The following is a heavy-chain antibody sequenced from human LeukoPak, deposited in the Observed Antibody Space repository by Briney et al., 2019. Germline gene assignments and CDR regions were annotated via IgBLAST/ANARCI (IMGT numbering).Heavy chain of an antibody. Sequence: PSETLSLTCAVYGGSFSGYYWSWIRQPPGKGLEWIGEINHSGSTNYNPSLKSRVTISVDTSKNQFSLKLGSVTAADTAVYYCARGMEYYDFWSGYYTGPYYFDYWGQGTLVTVSS. CDR3: ARGMEYYDFWSGYYTGPYYFDY. J-gene: IGHJ4*02. CDR1: GGSFSGYY. CDR2: INHSGST. V-gene: IGHV4-34*01. D-gene: IGHD3-3*01.